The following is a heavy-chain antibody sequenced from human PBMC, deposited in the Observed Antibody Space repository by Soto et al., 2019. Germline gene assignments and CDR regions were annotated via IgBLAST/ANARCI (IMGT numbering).Heavy chain of an antibody. CDR2: INSDGTTI. V-gene: IGHV3-74*01. Sequence: PGGSLRLSCAASGFNFGPFWMHWVRQAPGKGLVWVSHINSDGTTIVYADSVKGRFTISRDNAKNTLYLQMNSLRVEDTAVYFCVRDRGYPDSFDIWGPGTLVTVSS. D-gene: IGHD3-10*01. J-gene: IGHJ3*02. CDR3: VRDRGYPDSFDI. CDR1: GFNFGPFW.